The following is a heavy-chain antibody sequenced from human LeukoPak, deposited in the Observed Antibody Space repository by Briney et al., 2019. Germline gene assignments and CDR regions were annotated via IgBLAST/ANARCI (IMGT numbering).Heavy chain of an antibody. J-gene: IGHJ6*02. Sequence: GGSLRLSCAASGFTFSSYGMHWVRQAPGKGLERVAVIWYDGSNKYYADSVKGRFTISRDNSKNTLYLQMNSLRAEDTAVYYCARGDFWSGYYTQKLGYYYGMDVWGQGTTVTVSS. V-gene: IGHV3-33*01. CDR2: IWYDGSNK. CDR3: ARGDFWSGYYTQKLGYYYGMDV. CDR1: GFTFSSYG. D-gene: IGHD3-3*01.